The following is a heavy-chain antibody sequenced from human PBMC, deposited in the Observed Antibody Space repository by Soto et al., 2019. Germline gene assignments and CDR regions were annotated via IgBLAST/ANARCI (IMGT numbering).Heavy chain of an antibody. Sequence: PSETLSLTCTVSGGSISSYYWSWIRQPPGKGLEWIGYIYYSGSTNYNPSLKSRVTISVDTSKNQFSLKLSSVTAADTAVYYCARTVTDIYYFDYWGQGTLVTVSS. CDR2: IYYSGST. D-gene: IGHD4-17*01. CDR1: GGSISSYY. V-gene: IGHV4-59*01. CDR3: ARTVTDIYYFDY. J-gene: IGHJ4*02.